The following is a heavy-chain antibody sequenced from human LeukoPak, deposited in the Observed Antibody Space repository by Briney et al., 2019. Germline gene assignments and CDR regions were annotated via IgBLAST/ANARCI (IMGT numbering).Heavy chain of an antibody. D-gene: IGHD6-6*01. CDR1: GGSFSGYY. Sequence: SETPSLTCAVYGGSFSGYYWSWIRQPPGKGLEWIGEINHSGSTNYNPSLKRRVTISVDTSKNQFSLKLSSVTAADTAVYYCARARVVRYFDLWGRGTLVTVSS. CDR3: ARARVVRYFDL. V-gene: IGHV4-34*01. J-gene: IGHJ2*01. CDR2: INHSGST.